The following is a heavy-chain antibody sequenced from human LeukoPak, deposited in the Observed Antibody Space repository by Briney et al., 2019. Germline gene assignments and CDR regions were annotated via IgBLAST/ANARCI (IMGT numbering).Heavy chain of an antibody. CDR1: GITFSSYA. D-gene: IGHD2-2*01. J-gene: IGHJ6*02. Sequence: GGSLRLSCAASGITFSSYAMSWVRQAPGKGLEWVSAISGSGGSTYYADSVKGRFTISRDNSKNTLYLQMNSLRAEDTAVYYCAKAIPSEECQLLRVGFSYYYYGMDVWGQGTTVTVSS. CDR3: AKAIPSEECQLLRVGFSYYYYGMDV. CDR2: ISGSGGST. V-gene: IGHV3-23*01.